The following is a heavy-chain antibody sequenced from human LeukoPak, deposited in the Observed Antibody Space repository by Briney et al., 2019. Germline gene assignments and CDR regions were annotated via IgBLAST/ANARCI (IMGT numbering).Heavy chain of an antibody. CDR2: ITHSETT. D-gene: IGHD3-22*01. V-gene: IGHV4-34*01. Sequence: SETLSPTCADYGGSFNDYYWTWIRQSPGKGLQWIGEITHSETTNHNPSLKISIAMSVDTSENQFILRLNSVIAADTAVYYCAKGPDQGKSGYYSYWGQGSRVTVSS. CDR1: GGSFNDYY. J-gene: IGHJ4*02. CDR3: AKGPDQGKSGYYSY.